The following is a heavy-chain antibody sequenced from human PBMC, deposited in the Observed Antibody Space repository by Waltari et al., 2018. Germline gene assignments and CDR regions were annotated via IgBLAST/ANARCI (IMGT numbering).Heavy chain of an antibody. CDR3: ARMGAGRAPDY. J-gene: IGHJ4*02. CDR1: GFSFSSYW. D-gene: IGHD3-16*01. V-gene: IGHV3-7*03. Sequence: EVQLVESGGGLVQPGGSLRLSCAASGFSFSSYWMTWFRQAPGTGLGWVATIKPDGSGKFYVDLGKGRFSISRDNAKNSLYLQMNSLRAEDTAIFYCARMGAGRAPDYWGQGTLVTVSS. CDR2: IKPDGSGK.